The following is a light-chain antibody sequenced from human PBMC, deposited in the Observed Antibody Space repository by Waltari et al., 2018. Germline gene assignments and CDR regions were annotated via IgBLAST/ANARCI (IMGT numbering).Light chain of an antibody. J-gene: IGLJ2*01. CDR2: QVS. Sequence: QSALTQPASVSASLGQSITISCTGTGRDIGAYDFVSWYHQHPGKAPKLILFQVSNRPSGVSDRFSSSKSGMTASLCISGLRTDDEAIYYCSSYSTITYPIFGGGTKVTVL. CDR1: GRDIGAYDF. V-gene: IGLV2-14*01. CDR3: SSYSTITYPI.